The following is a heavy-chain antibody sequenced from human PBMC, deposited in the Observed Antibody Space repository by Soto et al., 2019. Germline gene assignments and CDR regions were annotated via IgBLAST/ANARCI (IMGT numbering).Heavy chain of an antibody. CDR3: ARSSATVNGWWGYGLDV. CDR2: ISSDGSVI. Sequence: GGSLRLSCAASGFTFSDYFMTWIRQAPGKGLEWVSYISSDGSVIYYTDSLEGRFTISRDNAKNSLYLQMNSLTAEDSAVYYCARSSATVNGWWGYGLDVWVQGTTVTVSS. J-gene: IGHJ6*02. V-gene: IGHV3-11*01. CDR1: GFTFSDYF. D-gene: IGHD6-25*01.